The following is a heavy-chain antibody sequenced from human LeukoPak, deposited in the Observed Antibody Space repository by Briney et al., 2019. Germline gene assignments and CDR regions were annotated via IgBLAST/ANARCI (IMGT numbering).Heavy chain of an antibody. V-gene: IGHV3-53*01. CDR1: GFTVSSNF. Sequence: GGSLRLSCAASGFTVSSNFMSWVRQAPGKGLEWVSVIYSIGTTYYADSVRGRFTISRDNSKDTLYLQMNNLRAEDTAVYYRARDRDYGGFDYWGQGTLVTVSS. D-gene: IGHD4/OR15-4a*01. CDR3: ARDRDYGGFDY. J-gene: IGHJ4*02. CDR2: IYSIGTT.